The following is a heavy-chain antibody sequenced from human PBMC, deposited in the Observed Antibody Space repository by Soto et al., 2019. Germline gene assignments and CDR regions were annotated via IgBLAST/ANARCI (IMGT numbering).Heavy chain of an antibody. V-gene: IGHV1-24*01. Sequence: ASVKVSCKVSGYTLTELSMHWVRQAPGKGLEWMGGFDPEDGETIYAQKFQGRVTMTEDTSTDTAYMELSSLRSEDTAVYYCATGDFTDIAAPAYFDYWGQGTLVTVSS. CDR3: ATGDFTDIAAPAYFDY. CDR2: FDPEDGET. J-gene: IGHJ4*02. D-gene: IGHD6-6*01. CDR1: GYTLTELS.